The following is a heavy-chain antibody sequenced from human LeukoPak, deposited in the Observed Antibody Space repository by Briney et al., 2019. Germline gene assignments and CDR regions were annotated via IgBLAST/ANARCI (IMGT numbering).Heavy chain of an antibody. V-gene: IGHV3-30*04. J-gene: IGHJ4*02. Sequence: GRSLRLSCAVSGFIFSSYAMHWVRQAPGKGLEWVAVISYDGSNKYYADSVKGRFTISRDNSQNTLYLQMNSLRAEDTAVYYCARGYYYGSGSYLSFWGQGTLVTVSS. CDR2: ISYDGSNK. CDR3: ARGYYYGSGSYLSF. D-gene: IGHD3-10*01. CDR1: GFIFSSYA.